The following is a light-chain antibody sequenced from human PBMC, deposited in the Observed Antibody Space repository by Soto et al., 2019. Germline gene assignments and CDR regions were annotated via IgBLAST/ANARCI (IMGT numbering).Light chain of an antibody. CDR1: QSLLHSNGYNY. Sequence: DIVMTQSPLSLPVTPGEPASISCRSSQSLLHSNGYNYLDWYLQKPGQSPQLLIYLGSNRASGVPDRFSGMGSGTDFTLKISRVEAEDVGVYYCMQALQTPRTFGQGTKVEIK. CDR2: LGS. J-gene: IGKJ1*01. V-gene: IGKV2-28*01. CDR3: MQALQTPRT.